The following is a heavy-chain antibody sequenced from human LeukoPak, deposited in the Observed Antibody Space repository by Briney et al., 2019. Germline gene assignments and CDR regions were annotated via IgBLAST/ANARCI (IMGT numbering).Heavy chain of an antibody. Sequence: GGSLRLSCAASGFTFSSCGMHWVRQAPGKGLEWVAVISYDGSNKCYADSVKGRFTISRDNSKNTLYLQMNSLRAEDTAVYYCAKDRFFHDSSGFVYFQHWSQGTLVTVPS. CDR2: ISYDGSNK. V-gene: IGHV3-30*18. CDR1: GFTFSSCG. CDR3: AKDRFFHDSSGFVYFQH. J-gene: IGHJ1*01. D-gene: IGHD3-22*01.